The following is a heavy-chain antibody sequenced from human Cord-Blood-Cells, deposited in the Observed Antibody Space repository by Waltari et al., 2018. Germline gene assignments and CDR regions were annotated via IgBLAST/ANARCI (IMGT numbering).Heavy chain of an antibody. CDR2: ISYSGST. D-gene: IGHD6-6*01. J-gene: IGHJ3*02. V-gene: IGHV4-31*03. Sequence: QVQLQESGPGLVKPSQTLSLTCTVSGGSISSGGYYWSWIRQHPGKGLEWIGYISYSGSTYYNPSLKSRVTISVDTSKNQFSLKLSSVTAADTAVYYCARDVSLGVAARPSAFDIWGQGTMVTVSS. CDR3: ARDVSLGVAARPSAFDI. CDR1: GGSISSGGYY.